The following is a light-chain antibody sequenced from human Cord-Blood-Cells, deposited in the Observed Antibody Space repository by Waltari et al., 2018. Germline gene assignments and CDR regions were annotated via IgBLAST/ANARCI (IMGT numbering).Light chain of an antibody. CDR2: EGS. CDR1: SSDVGRYNL. V-gene: IGLV2-23*01. J-gene: IGLJ1*01. CDR3: CSYAGSSTFV. Sequence: QSALTQPASVSGSPRQSITISCTGTSSDVGRYNLVSLYQQHPGKAPKLMIYEGSKRPSGVSNRFSGSKSGNTAALAISGLQAEDEADYYCCSYAGSSTFVFGTGTKVTVL.